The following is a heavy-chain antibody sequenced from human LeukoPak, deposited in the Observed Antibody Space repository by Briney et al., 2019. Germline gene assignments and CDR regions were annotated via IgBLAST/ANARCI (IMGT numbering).Heavy chain of an antibody. Sequence: RASVKVSCKASGYTFTGYYMHWVRQAPGQGLEWMGWINPNSGGTNYAQKFQGRVTMTRDTSISTAYMELSRLRSDDTAVYYCARKPGVIAARRGLNNWFDPWGQGTLVTVSS. V-gene: IGHV1-2*02. CDR3: ARKPGVIAARRGLNNWFDP. CDR2: INPNSGGT. D-gene: IGHD6-6*01. J-gene: IGHJ5*02. CDR1: GYTFTGYY.